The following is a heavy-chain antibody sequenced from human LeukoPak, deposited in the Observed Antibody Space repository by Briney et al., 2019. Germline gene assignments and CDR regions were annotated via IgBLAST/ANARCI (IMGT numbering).Heavy chain of an antibody. J-gene: IGHJ3*02. Sequence: GESLKISCKASGYTFNNYWIGWVRQMPGRGLEWMGMLYPDGSATTYHPSFEGRVTISADKSISTAYLQWSSLKASDTAMYYCATRHGSGSYSGDAFDIWGQGTMVTVSS. CDR2: LYPDGSAT. D-gene: IGHD1-26*01. CDR1: GYTFNNYW. V-gene: IGHV5-51*01. CDR3: ATRHGSGSYSGDAFDI.